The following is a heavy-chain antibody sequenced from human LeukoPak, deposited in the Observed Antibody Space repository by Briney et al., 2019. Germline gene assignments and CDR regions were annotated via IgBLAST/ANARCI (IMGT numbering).Heavy chain of an antibody. V-gene: IGHV3-23*01. CDR1: GLTFSIYA. J-gene: IGHJ4*02. CDR2: INAGGDTT. Sequence: SGGSVRLSCAASGLTFSIYALSWVRQAPGKGLEWVSGINAGGDTTYYADSVKGRFTISRDNSKNTLYLQMNNLRAEDTAIYYCAKPTMTTTPGYWGQGTLVTVSS. D-gene: IGHD4-17*01. CDR3: AKPTMTTTPGY.